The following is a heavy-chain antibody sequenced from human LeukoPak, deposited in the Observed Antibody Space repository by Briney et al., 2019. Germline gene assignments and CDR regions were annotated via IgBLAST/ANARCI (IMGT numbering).Heavy chain of an antibody. J-gene: IGHJ4*02. V-gene: IGHV3-23*03. D-gene: IGHD6-19*01. CDR1: GFTYSACA. CDR3: ASWPVGWYGEDS. Sequence: PGGSLRLSCAASGFTYSACAMSWVRQAPGKGLEWVSVIYGGGSTYYADSVKGRFTIPRDTPKNTLYLQMNSLRVEDTAVYYCASWPVGWYGEDSWGQGTLVTVSS. CDR2: IYGGGST.